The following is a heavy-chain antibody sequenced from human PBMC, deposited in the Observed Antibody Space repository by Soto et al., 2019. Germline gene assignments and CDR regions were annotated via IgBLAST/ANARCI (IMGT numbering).Heavy chain of an antibody. CDR1: GGTFSSYA. V-gene: IGHV1-69*06. J-gene: IGHJ5*02. D-gene: IGHD3-22*01. CDR2: IIPIFGTA. CDR3: ARDETYYYDSSGYLGWFDP. Sequence: ASVKVSCKASGGTFSSYAISWVRQAPGQGLEWMGGIIPIFGTANYAQKFQGRVTITADKSTSTAYMELSSLRSEDTAVYYCARDETYYYDSSGYLGWFDPWGQGTLVTVSS.